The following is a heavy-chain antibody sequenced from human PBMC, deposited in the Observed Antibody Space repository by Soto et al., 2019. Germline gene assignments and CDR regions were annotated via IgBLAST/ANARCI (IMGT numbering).Heavy chain of an antibody. CDR1: GFTFNNYD. V-gene: IGHV3-23*01. D-gene: IGHD1-26*01. CDR3: ARKGIVESKNHDAFDV. Sequence: PGGSLRLSCAASGFTFNNYDMSWVRQAPGKGLEWVSSISGSGGSTYYADSVKGRLTISRDNSKNTLFLQMYSLRAEDTAVYYCARKGIVESKNHDAFDVWGQGTMVTVSS. J-gene: IGHJ3*01. CDR2: ISGSGGST.